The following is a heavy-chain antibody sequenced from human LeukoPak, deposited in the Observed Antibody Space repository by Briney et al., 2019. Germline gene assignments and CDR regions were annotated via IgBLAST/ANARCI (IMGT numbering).Heavy chain of an antibody. V-gene: IGHV1-18*01. J-gene: IGHJ2*01. CDR3: ARAEDWGPDWYFDL. CDR1: GYTFTSYG. Sequence: ASVTVSCKASGYTFTSYGISWVRQAPGQGGEGMGWISAYNGNTNYAQKLQGRVTVTTDTSTSTAYMELRSLRSDDTAVYYCARAEDWGPDWYFDLWGRGTLVTVSS. CDR2: ISAYNGNT. D-gene: IGHD7-27*01.